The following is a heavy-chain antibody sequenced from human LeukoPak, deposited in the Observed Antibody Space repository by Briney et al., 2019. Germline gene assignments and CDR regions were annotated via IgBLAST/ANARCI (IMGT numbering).Heavy chain of an antibody. J-gene: IGHJ4*02. CDR2: ISSSSSTI. Sequence: PGGSLRLSCAASGFTFSSYSMNWVRQAPGKGLEWVSYISSSSSTIYYADSVKGRFTISRDNAKNSLYLQMNSLRAEDTAVYYCARDIAEDIVVVPAAIPFDYWGQGTLVTVSS. D-gene: IGHD2-2*01. V-gene: IGHV3-48*01. CDR3: ARDIAEDIVVVPAAIPFDY. CDR1: GFTFSSYS.